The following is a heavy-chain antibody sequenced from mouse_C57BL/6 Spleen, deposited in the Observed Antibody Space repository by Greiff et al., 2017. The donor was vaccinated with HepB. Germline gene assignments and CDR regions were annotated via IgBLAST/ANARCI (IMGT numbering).Heavy chain of an antibody. Sequence: QVQLQQSGPELVKPGASVKISCKASGYAFSSSWMNWVKQRPGKGLEWIGRIYPGDGDTNYNGKFKGKATLTADKSSSTAYMQLSSLTSEDSAVYFCAYGSRYAMDYWGQGTSVTVSS. D-gene: IGHD1-1*01. CDR2: IYPGDGDT. CDR3: AYGSRYAMDY. CDR1: GYAFSSSW. V-gene: IGHV1-82*01. J-gene: IGHJ4*01.